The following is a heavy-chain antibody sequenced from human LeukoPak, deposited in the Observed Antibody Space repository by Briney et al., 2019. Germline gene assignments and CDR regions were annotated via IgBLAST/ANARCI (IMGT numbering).Heavy chain of an antibody. CDR1: GFTFSNSW. V-gene: IGHV3-74*01. J-gene: IGHJ4*02. Sequence: GGSLRLSCAASGFTFSNSWMHWVRQAPGKGPVWVSRINSDGNITTYADSVKGRFTISRDNAKNALYLQMNSLRAEDTAVYYCARELSGSSSRHFDYWGQGTLVTVSS. CDR3: ARELSGSSSRHFDY. CDR2: INSDGNIT. D-gene: IGHD6-13*01.